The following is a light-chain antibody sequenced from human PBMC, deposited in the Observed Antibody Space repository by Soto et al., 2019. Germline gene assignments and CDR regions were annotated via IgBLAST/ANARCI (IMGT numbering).Light chain of an antibody. J-gene: IGKJ2*01. CDR1: QSVLYSSNSKNY. CDR3: QQYYSSPYT. Sequence: DIVMTQSPDSLAVSLGERATIDCKSSQSVLYSSNSKNYLAWYQQKLGQPPKLLIYWASTRESGVPDRFSASGSGTDFTLTISSLQAEDAAVYYCQQYYSSPYTFGQGTRLEIK. CDR2: WAS. V-gene: IGKV4-1*01.